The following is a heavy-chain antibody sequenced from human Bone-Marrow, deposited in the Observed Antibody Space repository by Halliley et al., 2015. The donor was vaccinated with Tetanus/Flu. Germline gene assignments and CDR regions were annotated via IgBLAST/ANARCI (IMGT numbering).Heavy chain of an antibody. V-gene: IGHV4-30-4*01. CDR3: ASHWAGYRMRGL. J-gene: IGHJ4*02. D-gene: IGHD3-9*01. CDR2: IYYSGST. Sequence: TLSLTCAVSGVSISSGGYYWSWVRQPPGQGLEWIGYIYYSGSTYYSPSPKSRVTISLDTSTNQLSLRLHSATAADTALYYCASHWAGYRMRGLWGQGTLVTVSS. CDR1: GVSISSGGYY.